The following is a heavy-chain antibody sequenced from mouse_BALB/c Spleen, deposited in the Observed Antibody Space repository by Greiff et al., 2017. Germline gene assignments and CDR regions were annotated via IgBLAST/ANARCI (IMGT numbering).Heavy chain of an antibody. D-gene: IGHD1-1*01. V-gene: IGHV3-6*02. Sequence: EVHLVESGPGLVKPSQSLSLTCSVTGYSITSGYYWNWIRQFPGNKLEWMGYISYDGSNNYNPSLKNRISITRDTSKNQFFLKLNSVTTEDTATYYCARHYGSSAYWGQGTLVTVSA. J-gene: IGHJ3*01. CDR1: GYSITSGYY. CDR3: ARHYGSSAY. CDR2: ISYDGSN.